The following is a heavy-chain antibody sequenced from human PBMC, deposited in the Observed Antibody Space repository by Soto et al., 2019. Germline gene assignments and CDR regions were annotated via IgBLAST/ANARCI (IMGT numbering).Heavy chain of an antibody. CDR2: ISGSGGST. CDR1: GFTFSSYA. Sequence: PGGSLRLSCAASGFTFSSYAMSWVRQAPGKGLEWVSAISGSGGSTYYADSVKGRFTISRDNSKNTLYLQMNSLRAEDTAVYYCAKAPNYYDSSGYYSFDYWGQGTLVTVSS. V-gene: IGHV3-23*01. J-gene: IGHJ4*02. CDR3: AKAPNYYDSSGYYSFDY. D-gene: IGHD3-22*01.